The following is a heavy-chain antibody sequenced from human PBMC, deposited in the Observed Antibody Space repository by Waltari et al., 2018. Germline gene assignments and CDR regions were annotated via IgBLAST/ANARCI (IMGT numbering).Heavy chain of an antibody. CDR1: GFTFSSYA. D-gene: IGHD2-21*02. V-gene: IGHV3-23*03. J-gene: IGHJ4*02. CDR3: AKDHGGNSGPYFDY. Sequence: EVQLLESGGGLVQPGGSLRLSCAASGFTFSSYAMSWVRQAPGKGLEWVSVIYSGGSTYYADSVKGRFTISRDNSKNTLYLQMNSRRAEDTAVYYCAKDHGGNSGPYFDYWGQGTLVTVSS. CDR2: IYSGGST.